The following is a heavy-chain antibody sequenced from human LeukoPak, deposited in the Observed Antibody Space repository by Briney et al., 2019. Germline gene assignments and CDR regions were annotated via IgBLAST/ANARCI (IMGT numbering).Heavy chain of an antibody. CDR1: GISVNGND. CDR2: ISSDGRT. Sequence: PGGSLRLSCSASGISVNGNDWHWVRQTPGKRPQWISIISSDGRTLYSDSLRGSFTFSRDDSRNTPYLQMSSLIGEDTAVVFCAGGAYPLTYWAQGPLFPVST. D-gene: IGHD3-10*01. V-gene: IGHV3-66*01. J-gene: IGHJ4*02. CDR3: AGGAYPLTY.